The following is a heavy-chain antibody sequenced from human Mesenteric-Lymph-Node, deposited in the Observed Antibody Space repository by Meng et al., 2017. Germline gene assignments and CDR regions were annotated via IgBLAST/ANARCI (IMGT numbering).Heavy chain of an antibody. CDR1: GYTFTSYG. CDR3: ARDSRIVGATTLGY. J-gene: IGHJ4*02. V-gene: IGHV1-18*01. Sequence: QVRVVQSGAEVKKPGASVKVSCKASGYTFTSYGISWVRQAPGQGLEWMGWISAYNGNTNYAQKLQGRVTMTTDTSTSTAYMELRSLRSDDTAVYYCARDSRIVGATTLGYWGQGTLVTVSS. D-gene: IGHD1-26*01. CDR2: ISAYNGNT.